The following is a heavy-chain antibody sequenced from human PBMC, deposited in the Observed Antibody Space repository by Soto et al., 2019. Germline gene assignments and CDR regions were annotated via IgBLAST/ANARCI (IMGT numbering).Heavy chain of an antibody. J-gene: IGHJ4*02. CDR1: GFSVSSSGVA. D-gene: IGHD6-13*01. V-gene: IGHV2-5*02. CDR3: AHRRGAAAVAY. Sequence: QITLKESGPTLVKPTQTLTLTCSFSGFSVSSSGVAVGWIRQPPGKALEWLALIYWDDDERYSPSLQRRLTISKDTSKNQVVLRMTNMDPSDTGTYYCAHRRGAAAVAYWGQGTLVTVSS. CDR2: IYWDDDE.